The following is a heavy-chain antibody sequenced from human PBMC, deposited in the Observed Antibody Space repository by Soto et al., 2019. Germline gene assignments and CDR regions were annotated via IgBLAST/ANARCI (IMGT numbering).Heavy chain of an antibody. CDR2: ISAYNGNT. J-gene: IGHJ6*02. D-gene: IGHD3-10*01. V-gene: IGHV1-18*04. Sequence: QVPLVQSGAEVKKPGASVRVSCKASGYTFTSYGISWVRQAPGQGLEWMGWISAYNGNTNLPEKFQGRVTMSINTSTTSGHMELRSLRSDDTAVYYCAKKSVSGTSAMDVWGQGTKVTV. CDR1: GYTFTSYG. CDR3: AKKSVSGTSAMDV.